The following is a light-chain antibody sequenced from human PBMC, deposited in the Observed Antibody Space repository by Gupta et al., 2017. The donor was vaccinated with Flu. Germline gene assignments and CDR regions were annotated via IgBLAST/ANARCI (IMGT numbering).Light chain of an antibody. J-gene: IGLJ3*02. CDR3: ATWDTSRSDGV. Sequence: KGTIAFAGSSTNIGSNYVYWYQHLPGTTPKLLMYENNRRGSGVPDRFSGSKSGTSATVATTGLQAGEEADFYCATWDTSRSDGVFGGGTKVTVL. CDR2: ENN. CDR1: STNIGSNY. V-gene: IGLV1-51*02.